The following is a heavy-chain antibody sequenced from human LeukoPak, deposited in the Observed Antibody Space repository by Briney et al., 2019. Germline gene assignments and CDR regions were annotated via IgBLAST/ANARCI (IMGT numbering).Heavy chain of an antibody. Sequence: GGSLRLSCAASAFTFRNYGMNWVRQAPGKGLEWISYISSRSSTIFYADSVKGRFTISRDNAKNSLYLQMNNLRAEDTAIYYCARDRDTTFLRADYWGQGTLVTVSS. CDR3: ARDRDTTFLRADY. V-gene: IGHV3-48*04. CDR1: AFTFRNYG. D-gene: IGHD1-1*01. CDR2: ISSRSSTI. J-gene: IGHJ4*02.